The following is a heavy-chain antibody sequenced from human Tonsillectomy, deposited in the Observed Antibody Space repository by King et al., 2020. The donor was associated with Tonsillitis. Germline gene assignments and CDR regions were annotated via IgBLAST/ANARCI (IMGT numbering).Heavy chain of an antibody. Sequence: ITLKESGPTLVKPTQTLTLTCTFSGFSLSTSGVGVGWVRQPPGRALECLAIIYWDDDKRYSPSLKSRLTITKDTSKNQVVLTMINMDPVDTATYYCAHSFTFYDFWSGPEQRNGVDVWGQGTTVTVSS. CDR3: AHSFTFYDFWSGPEQRNGVDV. CDR2: IYWDDDK. J-gene: IGHJ6*02. V-gene: IGHV2-5*02. D-gene: IGHD3-3*01. CDR1: GFSLSTSGVG.